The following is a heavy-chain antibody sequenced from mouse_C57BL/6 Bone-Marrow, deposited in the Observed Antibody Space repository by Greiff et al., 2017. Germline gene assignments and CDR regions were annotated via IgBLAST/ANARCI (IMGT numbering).Heavy chain of an antibody. CDR1: GYTFTSYW. D-gene: IGHD2-5*01. Sequence: VQLQQPGAELVKPGASVKMSCKASGYTFTSYWITWVKQRPGQGLEWIGDIYPGSGSTNYNEKFKSKATLTVDTSSSTAYMQLSSLTSEDSAVYYCARDYSRERGYVDYWGQGTAVTVSS. CDR3: ARDYSRERGYVDY. CDR2: IYPGSGST. J-gene: IGHJ4*01. V-gene: IGHV1-55*01.